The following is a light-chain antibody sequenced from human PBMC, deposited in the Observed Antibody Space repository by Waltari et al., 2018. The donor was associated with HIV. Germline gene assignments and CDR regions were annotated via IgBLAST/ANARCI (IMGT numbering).Light chain of an antibody. CDR2: WAS. CDR3: QQYESTPPFMYT. V-gene: IGKV4-1*01. Sequence: DIVMTQSPDSLAVSLGERATINCKSSQSVLYSSNNKNYLAWYQQKPGQPPKLLMYWASTRESGVPDRFSGSGSGTDFTLTISSLQAEDVAVYYCQQYESTPPFMYTFGQGTKLEIK. J-gene: IGKJ2*01. CDR1: QSVLYSSNNKNY.